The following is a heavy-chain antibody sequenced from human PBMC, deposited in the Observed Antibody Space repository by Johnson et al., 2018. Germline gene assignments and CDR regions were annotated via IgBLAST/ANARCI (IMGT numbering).Heavy chain of an antibody. J-gene: IGHJ3*02. Sequence: QVQLVESGAEVKEPGSSVKVSCKASGGTFSSYAISWVRQAPGQGLEWMGGIIPLFGTTNYAQKFQGRVTITADESTRTAYMELSSLGSEDTAVYYCASSVGSYGLPIDAFDIWGQGTMVTVSS. CDR1: GGTFSSYA. V-gene: IGHV1-69*01. CDR3: ASSVGSYGLPIDAFDI. CDR2: IIPLFGTT. D-gene: IGHD5-18*01.